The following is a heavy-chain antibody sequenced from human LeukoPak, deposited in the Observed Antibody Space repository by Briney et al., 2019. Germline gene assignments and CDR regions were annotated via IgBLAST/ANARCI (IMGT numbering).Heavy chain of an antibody. D-gene: IGHD6-19*01. CDR3: ARVSVAVAGYWFDP. CDR2: INPNSGGT. CDR1: GYTSTGYY. V-gene: IGHV1-2*06. J-gene: IGHJ5*02. Sequence: ASVKVSCKASGYTSTGYYMHWVRQAPGQGLEWMGRINPNSGGTNYAQKFQGRVTMTRDTSISTAYMELSRLRSDDTAVYYCARVSVAVAGYWFDPWGQGTLVTVSS.